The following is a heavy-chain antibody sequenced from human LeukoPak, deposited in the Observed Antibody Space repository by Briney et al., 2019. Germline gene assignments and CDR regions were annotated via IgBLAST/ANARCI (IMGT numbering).Heavy chain of an antibody. D-gene: IGHD3-22*01. CDR3: TRRLRDYYDNSGYPVHYFDY. CDR2: IRSERYGGTT. CDR1: GFTFGDYA. V-gene: IGHV3-49*04. J-gene: IGHJ4*02. Sequence: PGGSLRLSCTASGFTFGDYAMSWVRQGPGKGLEWVSFIRSERYGGTTEYAACVKVRFTISSDDSKSIAYLQMNSLKTEDTAVYYCTRRLRDYYDNSGYPVHYFDYWGQGTLVTVSS.